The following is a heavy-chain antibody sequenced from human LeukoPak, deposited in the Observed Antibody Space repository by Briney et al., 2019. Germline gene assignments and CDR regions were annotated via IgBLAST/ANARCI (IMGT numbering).Heavy chain of an antibody. J-gene: IGHJ4*02. CDR1: GGSISSYY. CDR3: ARQSGPYHSGSGIDY. CDR2: IYYSGIT. Sequence: PSETLSLTCTVSGGSISSYYWGWIRQPPRRGLEWIGNIYYSGITYYNPSLKSRVTISLDTSKSQFSLKLSSVTAADTAVYYCARQSGPYHSGSGIDYWGQGTLVTVSS. V-gene: IGHV4-39*01. D-gene: IGHD3-10*01.